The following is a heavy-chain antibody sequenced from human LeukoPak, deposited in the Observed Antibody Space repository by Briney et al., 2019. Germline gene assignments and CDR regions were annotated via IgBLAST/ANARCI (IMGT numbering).Heavy chain of an antibody. D-gene: IGHD3-16*01. V-gene: IGHV4-59*01. Sequence: SETLSLTCTVSGGSISSYYWSWIRQSPGKGLEWIGYIYYTGSTNYSPSLKRRVTISVDTSKNQFSLKLSSVTAADTAVYYCAREGDLRAYDYWGQGTLVTVSP. CDR2: IYYTGST. J-gene: IGHJ4*02. CDR3: AREGDLRAYDY. CDR1: GGSISSYY.